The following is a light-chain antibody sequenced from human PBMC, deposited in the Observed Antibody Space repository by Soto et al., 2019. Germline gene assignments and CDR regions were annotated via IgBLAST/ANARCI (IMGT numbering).Light chain of an antibody. J-gene: IGLJ1*01. CDR1: SSDVGSYNL. CDR2: EVS. V-gene: IGLV2-23*02. Sequence: QSVLTQPASVSGSPGQSSTISCTGTSSDVGSYNLVAWYQHQPGKAPKLMIYEVSKRPSGVPNRFSGSKSGNTASLTISLLQADDEAAYYCCSYAGSPFVFGTGTNLPVL. CDR3: CSYAGSPFV.